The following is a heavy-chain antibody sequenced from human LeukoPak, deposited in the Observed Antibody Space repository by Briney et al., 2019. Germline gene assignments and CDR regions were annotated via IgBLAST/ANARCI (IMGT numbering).Heavy chain of an antibody. D-gene: IGHD2-15*01. CDR1: GFTFSSNW. V-gene: IGHV3-7*05. CDR3: ANGGWYSEY. J-gene: IGHJ4*02. Sequence: PGGSLRLSCAASGFTFSSNWMTWVRQAPGKGLEWVAGMKGDGSEKKYVDSVKGRFTISRDNAKNSLYLEMNSLSAEDTAVYYCANGGWYSEYWGQGTLVTVSS. CDR2: MKGDGSEK.